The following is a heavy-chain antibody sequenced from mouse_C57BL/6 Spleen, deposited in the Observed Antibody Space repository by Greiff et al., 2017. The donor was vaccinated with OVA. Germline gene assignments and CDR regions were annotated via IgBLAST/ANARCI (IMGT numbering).Heavy chain of an antibody. CDR1: GYTFTDYE. J-gene: IGHJ2*01. V-gene: IGHV1-15*01. CDR2: IDPETGGT. CDR3: TRSVGQGY. Sequence: VKLQESGAELVRPGASVTLSCKASGYTFTDYEMHWVKQTPVHGLEWIGAIDPETGGTAYNQKFKGKAILTADKSSSTAYMELRSLTSEDSAVYYCTRSVGQGYWGQGTTLTVSS. D-gene: IGHD3-3*01.